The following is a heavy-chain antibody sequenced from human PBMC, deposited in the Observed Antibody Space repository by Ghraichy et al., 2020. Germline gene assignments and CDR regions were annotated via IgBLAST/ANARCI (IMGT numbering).Heavy chain of an antibody. Sequence: GESLNISCAASGFTFSSYAMSWVRQAPGKGLEWVSAISGSGGSTYYADSVKGRFTISRDNSKNTLYLQMNSLRAEDTAVYYCGGYDYVWGSYRDWGQGTLVTVSS. CDR2: ISGSGGST. CDR1: GFTFSSYA. D-gene: IGHD3-16*02. CDR3: GGYDYVWGSYRD. V-gene: IGHV3-23*01. J-gene: IGHJ4*02.